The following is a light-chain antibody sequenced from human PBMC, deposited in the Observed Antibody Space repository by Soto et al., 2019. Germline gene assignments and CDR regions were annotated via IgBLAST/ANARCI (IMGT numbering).Light chain of an antibody. CDR1: QSVLYSSNNKNY. J-gene: IGKJ1*01. Sequence: DIVTTQSPDSLAVSLGERATINCKSSQSVLYSSNNKNYLAWYQQKPGQPPKLLIYWASTRESGVPDRFSGSGSGTYFTLTISSLQAEDVAVYYCQQYFRPWTFGQGTKVEIK. CDR3: QQYFRPWT. CDR2: WAS. V-gene: IGKV4-1*01.